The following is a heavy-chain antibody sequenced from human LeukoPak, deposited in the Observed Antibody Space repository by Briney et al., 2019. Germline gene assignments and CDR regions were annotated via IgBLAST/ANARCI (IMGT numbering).Heavy chain of an antibody. Sequence: GRSLRLSCAASGFTFSSYGMHWVRQAPGKGLEWVAVIWYDGSNKYYADSVKGRFTISRDNSKNTLYLQMNSLRAEDTAVYYCARDVPAYYYDSSGYTNAFDIWGQGTMVTVSS. CDR1: GFTFSSYG. J-gene: IGHJ3*02. CDR2: IWYDGSNK. D-gene: IGHD3-22*01. CDR3: ARDVPAYYYDSSGYTNAFDI. V-gene: IGHV3-33*01.